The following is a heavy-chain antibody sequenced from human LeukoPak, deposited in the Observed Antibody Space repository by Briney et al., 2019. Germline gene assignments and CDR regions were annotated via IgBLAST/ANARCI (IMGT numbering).Heavy chain of an antibody. CDR1: GGTFSSYA. J-gene: IGHJ4*02. Sequence: GASVKVSCKASGGTFSSYAISWVRQAPGQGLEWMGGIIPIFGTANYAQKFQGRVTITADESTSTAYMELSSLRSEDTAVYYCARLRQLVSYFDYWGQGTLVTVSS. V-gene: IGHV1-69*01. D-gene: IGHD6-13*01. CDR2: IIPIFGTA. CDR3: ARLRQLVSYFDY.